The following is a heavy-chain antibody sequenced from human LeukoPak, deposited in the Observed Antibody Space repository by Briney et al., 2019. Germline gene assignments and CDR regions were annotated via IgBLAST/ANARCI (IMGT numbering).Heavy chain of an antibody. J-gene: IGHJ6*02. V-gene: IGHV1-18*01. CDR2: ISAYNGNT. Sequence: ASVKVSCKASGYTFTSYGISWVRQAPGQGLEWMGWISAYNGNTNYAQKLQGRVTMTRNTSISTAYMELSSLRSEDTAVYYCARVSQSYYYYYGMDVWGQGTTVTVSS. CDR1: GYTFTSYG. CDR3: ARVSQSYYYYYGMDV.